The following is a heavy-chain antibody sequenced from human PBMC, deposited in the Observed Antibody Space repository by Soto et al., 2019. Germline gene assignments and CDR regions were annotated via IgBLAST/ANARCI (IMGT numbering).Heavy chain of an antibody. D-gene: IGHD6-13*01. CDR2: ISGSGGST. V-gene: IGHV3-23*01. J-gene: IGHJ4*02. CDR1: GFPFSSYA. Sequence: PGGSLRLSCAASGFPFSSYAMSWVRQAPGEGLGWVSAISGSGGSTYYADSVKGRFTISRDNSKNTLYLQMNSLRAEDTAVYYCAKDGLSSWFSASDYWGQGTLVTVSS. CDR3: AKDGLSSWFSASDY.